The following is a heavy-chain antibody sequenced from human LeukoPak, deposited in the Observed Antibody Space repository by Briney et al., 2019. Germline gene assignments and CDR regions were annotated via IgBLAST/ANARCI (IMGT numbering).Heavy chain of an antibody. CDR3: AGLGSTMEGRIDP. CDR2: IYIDSGDT. Sequence: ASVKVSCKASGYFFSGYHVHWVRQAPGQGLDWMGRIYIDSGDTNYAQKFPGRVTMTRDTSISTAYMELSSLTSDDTAVYYCAGLGSTMEGRIDPWGQGTPVTVSS. CDR1: GYFFSGYH. J-gene: IGHJ5*02. D-gene: IGHD3-10*01. V-gene: IGHV1-2*02.